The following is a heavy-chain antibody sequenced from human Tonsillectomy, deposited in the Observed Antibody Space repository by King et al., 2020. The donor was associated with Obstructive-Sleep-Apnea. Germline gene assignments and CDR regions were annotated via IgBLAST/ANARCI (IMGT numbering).Heavy chain of an antibody. CDR2: MYYSGST. V-gene: IGHV4-59*01. D-gene: IGHD2-2*01. CDR1: GGSISSYS. CDR3: ARVRSLVVPAAMPTYFSY. Sequence: VQLQESGPGLVKPSETLSLTCTVSGGSISSYSWSWIRQPPGKGLEWIGYMYYSGSTNYKPSLMRRVTISVPTSKNPFSLKLSLVTAADTAVYYCARVRSLVVPAAMPTYFSYWGQGPLLTLSS. J-gene: IGHJ4*02.